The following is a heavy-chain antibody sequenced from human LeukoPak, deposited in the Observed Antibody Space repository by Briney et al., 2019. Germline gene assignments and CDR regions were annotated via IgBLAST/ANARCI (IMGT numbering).Heavy chain of an antibody. D-gene: IGHD3-3*01. CDR1: GFTFSSFS. Sequence: PGRCLRLSCVVSGFTFSSFSMSWVRHPQRKWLEWVSILSGSGGSTNFAHSVKGRFTISRDNSKNTLYLQMNSLRAEDTAIYYCAKDLTLFGVGSAFDHWGQGTLVTVSS. CDR2: LSGSGGST. V-gene: IGHV3-23*01. CDR3: AKDLTLFGVGSAFDH. J-gene: IGHJ4*02.